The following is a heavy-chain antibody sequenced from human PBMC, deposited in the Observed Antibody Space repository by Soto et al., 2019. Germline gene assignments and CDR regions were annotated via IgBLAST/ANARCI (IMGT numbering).Heavy chain of an antibody. Sequence: SVKVSCKASGGTFSSYAISWVRQAPGQGLEWMGGIIPIFGTANYAQKFQGRVTITADKSTSTAYMELSSLRSEDTAMYYCAKVRVGIDVDFDYWGQGALVTVSS. CDR3: AKVRVGIDVDFDY. J-gene: IGHJ4*02. D-gene: IGHD2-21*01. CDR2: IIPIFGTA. V-gene: IGHV1-69*06. CDR1: GGTFSSYA.